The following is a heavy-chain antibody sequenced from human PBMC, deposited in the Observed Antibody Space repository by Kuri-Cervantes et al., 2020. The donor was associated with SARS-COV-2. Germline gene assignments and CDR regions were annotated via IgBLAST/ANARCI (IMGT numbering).Heavy chain of an antibody. V-gene: IGHV3-21*01. J-gene: IGHJ6*02. CDR3: ARDTRLAARPVADYYGMDV. D-gene: IGHD6-6*01. CDR1: GFTFSSHW. CDR2: ISSSSSYI. Sequence: GESLKISCAASGFTFSSHWMHWVRQAPGKGLEWVSSISSSSSYIYYADSVKGRFTISRDNAKNSLYLQMNSLRAEDTAVYYCARDTRLAARPVADYYGMDVWGQGTTVTVSS.